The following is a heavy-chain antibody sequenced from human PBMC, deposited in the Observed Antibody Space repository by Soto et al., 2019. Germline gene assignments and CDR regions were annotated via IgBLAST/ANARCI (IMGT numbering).Heavy chain of an antibody. CDR1: GFTFSSYA. D-gene: IGHD6-6*01. CDR3: ARFFLMLLYSSSSHKDYYYVMYF. CDR2: ISYDGSNK. J-gene: IGHJ6*02. Sequence: PGGSLRLSCAASGFTFSSYAMHWVRQAPGKGLEWVAVISYDGSNKYYADSVKGRFTISRDNSKNTLYLQMNSLRAEDTAVYYWARFFLMLLYSSSSHKDYYYVMYFWGQGSTVTVSS. V-gene: IGHV3-30-3*01.